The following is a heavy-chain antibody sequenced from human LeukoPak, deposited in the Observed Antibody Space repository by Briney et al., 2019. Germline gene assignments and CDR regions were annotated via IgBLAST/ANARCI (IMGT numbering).Heavy chain of an antibody. CDR2: IYYSGST. Sequence: SETLSLTCTVSGGSISSSSYSWGWIRQPPGKGLEWIGSIYYSGSTYYNPSLKSRVTISVDRSKNQFSLKLSSVTAADTAVYYCARAFCGDYVPGHFDLWGRGTLVTVSS. CDR3: ARAFCGDYVPGHFDL. J-gene: IGHJ2*01. V-gene: IGHV4-39*07. CDR1: GGSISSSSYS. D-gene: IGHD4-17*01.